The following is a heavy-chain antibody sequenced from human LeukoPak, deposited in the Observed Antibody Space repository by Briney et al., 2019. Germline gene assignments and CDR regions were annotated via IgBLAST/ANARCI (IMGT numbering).Heavy chain of an antibody. CDR2: ISSSSSTI. V-gene: IGHV3-48*02. J-gene: IGHJ4*02. CDR1: GFTFSSYS. D-gene: IGHD3-3*01. CDR3: ATQPYYDFWSGYYFDY. Sequence: GGSLRLSCAASGFTFSSYSMNWVRQAPVKGLEWGSYISSSSSTIYYADSVKGRFTISRDNAKNSLYLQMNSLRDEDTAVYYCATQPYYDFWSGYYFDYWGQRTLVTVSS.